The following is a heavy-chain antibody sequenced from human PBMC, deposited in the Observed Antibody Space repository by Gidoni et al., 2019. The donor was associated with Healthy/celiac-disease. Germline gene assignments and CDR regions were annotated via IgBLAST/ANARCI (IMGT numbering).Heavy chain of an antibody. D-gene: IGHD6-13*01. CDR3: AKDGASHASSSWFYFDY. J-gene: IGHJ4*02. V-gene: IGHV3-23*01. CDR1: GFTFSRYA. CDR2: IRGSGGST. Sequence: VPLLASGGGCVQPGGSLIFACAAPGFTFSRYAMSWVRQAPGKGLEWVSAIRGSGGSTYYADSVKGRFTISRDNSKNTLYLQMNSLRAEDTAVYYCAKDGASHASSSWFYFDYWGQGTLVTVSS.